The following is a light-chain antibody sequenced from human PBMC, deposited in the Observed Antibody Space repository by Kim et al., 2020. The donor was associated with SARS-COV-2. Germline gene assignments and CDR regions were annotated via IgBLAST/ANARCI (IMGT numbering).Light chain of an antibody. J-gene: IGKJ2*01. CDR1: QSVSSSS. Sequence: SPGERATLSCRASQSVSSSSFAWYLQKPGPAPSLLNDGASSRATGTPDRFSGSGSGTDFTLTVSRLEPEVFAVYYCQQYDGSSRYTFGQGTKLEI. CDR2: GAS. CDR3: QQYDGSSRYT. V-gene: IGKV3-20*01.